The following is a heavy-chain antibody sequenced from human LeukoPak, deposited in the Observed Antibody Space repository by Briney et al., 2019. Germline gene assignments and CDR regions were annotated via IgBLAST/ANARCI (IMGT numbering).Heavy chain of an antibody. Sequence: PSETLSLACAVSGGSISTSDWWSWVRQSPGKGLEWNGEIYHTGSANYNPSLKSRVTISMDKSNNQFSLNLNSVTAADTAVYYCARAISSGWFEWGQGTLVTVSS. J-gene: IGHJ4*02. V-gene: IGHV4-4*02. D-gene: IGHD6-19*01. CDR1: GGSISTSDW. CDR3: ARAISSGWFE. CDR2: IYHTGSA.